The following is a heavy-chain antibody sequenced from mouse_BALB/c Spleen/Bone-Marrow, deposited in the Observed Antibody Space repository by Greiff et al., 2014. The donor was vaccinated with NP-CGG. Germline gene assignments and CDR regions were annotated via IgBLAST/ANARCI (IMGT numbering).Heavy chain of an antibody. Sequence: QVQLQQSGAALFSRKASVKLSCKTSGYTFSSYWIAWVKQSPGHGLEWIGEILPGSGSTTSNEKFKGKATFTADTSSHTAYMQLSSRTAEDSAVYYCARELGRRLAYGGQGTLVTVSA. CDR2: ILPGSGST. CDR3: ARELGRRLAY. J-gene: IGHJ3*01. V-gene: IGHV1-9*01. D-gene: IGHD3-1*01. CDR1: GYTFSSYW.